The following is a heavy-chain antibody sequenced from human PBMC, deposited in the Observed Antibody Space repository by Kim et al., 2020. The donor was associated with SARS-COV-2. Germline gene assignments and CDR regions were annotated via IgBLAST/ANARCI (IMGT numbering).Heavy chain of an antibody. V-gene: IGHV1-18*01. D-gene: IGHD5-18*01. J-gene: IGHJ5*02. CDR3: ARDEYSYGGGWFDP. Sequence: AQKLQGRVTMTTDTSTSTAYMELRSLRSDDTAVYYCARDEYSYGGGWFDPWGQGTLVTVSS.